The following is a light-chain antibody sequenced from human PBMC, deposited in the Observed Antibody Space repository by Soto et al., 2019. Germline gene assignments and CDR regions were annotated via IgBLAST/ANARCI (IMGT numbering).Light chain of an antibody. J-gene: IGLJ1*01. CDR2: DVS. CDR3: CSYTGSSTYV. V-gene: IGLV2-14*01. Sequence: QSALTQTASVSGSPGQSITISCTGTSSDVGGYDFLSWYQQHPGKAPKLIIYDVSNRPSGVSNRFSGSKSGNTASLTISGLQAEDEADYFCCSYTGSSTYVFGAGTKLTVL. CDR1: SSDVGGYDF.